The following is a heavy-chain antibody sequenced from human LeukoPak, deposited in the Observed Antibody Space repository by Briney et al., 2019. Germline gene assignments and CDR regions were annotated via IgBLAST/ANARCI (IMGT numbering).Heavy chain of an antibody. CDR1: GFTVSSNY. CDR2: IYSGGST. CDR3: ARGIAVVAAKGDAFDI. Sequence: GGFLRLSCAASGFTVSSNYMSWVRLAPGKGLEWVSVIYSGGSTYYADSVKGRFTISRDNSKNTLYLQMNSLRAEDTAVYYCARGIAVVAAKGDAFDIWGQGTMVTVSS. V-gene: IGHV3-66*01. J-gene: IGHJ3*02. D-gene: IGHD2-15*01.